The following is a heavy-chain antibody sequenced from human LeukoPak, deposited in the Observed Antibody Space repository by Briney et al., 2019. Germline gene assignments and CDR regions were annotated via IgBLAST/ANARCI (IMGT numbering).Heavy chain of an antibody. Sequence: GGSLRLSCAASGFTFSNFAMGWVRQAPGKGLVWLSTISPRGDRTYDADSVRGRFIISRDNSKNTFYLQLNSLRAEDTAVYYCAKVFCSSPRFFVPFDYWGQGTLVSVSS. CDR1: GFTFSNFA. CDR2: ISPRGDRT. D-gene: IGHD2-2*01. V-gene: IGHV3-23*01. J-gene: IGHJ4*02. CDR3: AKVFCSSPRFFVPFDY.